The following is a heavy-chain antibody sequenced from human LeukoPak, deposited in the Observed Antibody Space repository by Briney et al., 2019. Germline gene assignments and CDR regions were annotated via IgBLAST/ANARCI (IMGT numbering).Heavy chain of an antibody. CDR2: IFYSGST. Sequence: PSETLSPTCTVSGGSINSTNNYWGWVRQPPGKGLEWIGTIFYSGSTYYNPSLKSRVTISGDTSKNQFSLKLSSVTAADTAVYYCARHIGFDAFDIGGQGTMVTVSS. D-gene: IGHD3-10*01. CDR3: ARHIGFDAFDI. J-gene: IGHJ3*02. V-gene: IGHV4-39*01. CDR1: GGSINSTNNY.